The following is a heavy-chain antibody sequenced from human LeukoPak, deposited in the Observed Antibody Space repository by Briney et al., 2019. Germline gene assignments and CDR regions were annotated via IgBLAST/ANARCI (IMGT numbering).Heavy chain of an antibody. CDR2: TYYRSKWYN. CDR3: TRGAPVGSSREFDY. CDR1: GDSVSSNSAA. J-gene: IGHJ4*02. Sequence: SQTLSLTCDISGDSVSSNSAAWNWIRQSPLRGLEWLGRTYYRSKWYNDYAVSVKSRITINPDTSKNQFSLQLNSVTPEDTAVYYCTRGAPVGSSREFDYWGQGTLVTVSS. V-gene: IGHV6-1*01. D-gene: IGHD5-24*01.